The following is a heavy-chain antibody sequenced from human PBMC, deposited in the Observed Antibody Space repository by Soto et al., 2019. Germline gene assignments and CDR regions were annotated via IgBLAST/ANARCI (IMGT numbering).Heavy chain of an antibody. CDR2: ISAGDGNT. D-gene: IGHD5-12*01. CDR3: VRGYTTLGDS. V-gene: IGHV1-3*01. Sequence: GASVKVSCKASGDTLTKFGIHWLRQAPGQRPEWMGWISAGDGNTKYSQEFQGRITITRDTSASTAYMELRSLRSEDTAVFYCVRGYTTLGDSWGQGTLVTVSS. J-gene: IGHJ4*02. CDR1: GDTLTKFG.